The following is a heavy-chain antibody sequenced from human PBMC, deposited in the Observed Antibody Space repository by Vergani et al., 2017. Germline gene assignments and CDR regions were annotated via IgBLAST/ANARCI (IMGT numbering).Heavy chain of an antibody. Sequence: QVQLVESGGGVVQPGRSLRLSCAASGFTFSSYGLHWVRQAPGKGFEWVAVISYDGSNKYYADSVKGRFTISRDNSKNTLYLQMNSLRAEDTAVYYCARAPGGNYYDSSGYYYYYGMDVWGQGTTVTVSS. V-gene: IGHV3-33*05. J-gene: IGHJ6*02. CDR2: ISYDGSNK. CDR3: ARAPGGNYYDSSGYYYYYGMDV. D-gene: IGHD3-22*01. CDR1: GFTFSSYG.